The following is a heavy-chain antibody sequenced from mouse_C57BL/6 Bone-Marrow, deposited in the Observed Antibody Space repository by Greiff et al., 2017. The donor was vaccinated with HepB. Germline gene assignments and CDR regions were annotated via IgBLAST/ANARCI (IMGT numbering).Heavy chain of an antibody. D-gene: IGHD1-1*01. CDR3: VKAVSNGNGYTWFAY. J-gene: IGHJ3*01. Sequence: EVKVVESGAGLVQPGASLRLSCAASGFTFTDYHMSWVRQPPGKALEWLALIRNKANGYTTNHNASVKGRFTISRANAQNILYLQMNTLRAEDSATYYGVKAVSNGNGYTWFAYWGQGTLVTVSA. V-gene: IGHV7-4*01. CDR2: IRNKANGYTT. CDR1: GFTFTDYH.